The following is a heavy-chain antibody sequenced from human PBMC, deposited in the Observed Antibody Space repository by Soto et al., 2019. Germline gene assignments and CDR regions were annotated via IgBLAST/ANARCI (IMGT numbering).Heavy chain of an antibody. CDR3: ATEERLGRYDSSGYYYL. CDR1: GYTFTGYY. Sequence: ASVKVSCKASGYTFTGYYMHWVRQAPGQGLEWMGWINPNSGGTNYAQKFQGRVTMTRDTSISTAYMELSSLRSEDTAVYYCATEERLGRYDSSGYYYLWGQGTLVTVSS. CDR2: INPNSGGT. V-gene: IGHV1-2*02. D-gene: IGHD3-22*01. J-gene: IGHJ4*02.